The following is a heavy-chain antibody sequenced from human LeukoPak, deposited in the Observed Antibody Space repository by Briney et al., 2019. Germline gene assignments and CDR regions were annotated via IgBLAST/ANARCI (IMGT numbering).Heavy chain of an antibody. Sequence: GGSLRLSCAASGFTFSDYYMSWIRQAPGKGLEWVSYISSSGSTIYYADSVKGRFTISRDNAKNSLYLQMDSLRAEGTAVYYCARVVHCSGGSCYGYYYYYYMDVWGKGTTVTVSS. J-gene: IGHJ6*03. CDR1: GFTFSDYY. D-gene: IGHD2-15*01. CDR2: ISSSGSTI. V-gene: IGHV3-11*04. CDR3: ARVVHCSGGSCYGYYYYYYMDV.